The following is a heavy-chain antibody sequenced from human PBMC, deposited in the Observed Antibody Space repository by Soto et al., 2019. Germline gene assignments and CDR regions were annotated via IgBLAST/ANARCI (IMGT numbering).Heavy chain of an antibody. J-gene: IGHJ6*02. CDR3: ARDNDRPQLGGNYYYILDV. CDR2: IMPVFCTP. D-gene: IGHD2-8*01. CDR1: GGTFRTAA. Sequence: QVQLEQAGAEVKKPGSSAKVSCKASGGTFRTAAISWVRQAPGQGLEWPGWIMPVFCTPDYAQKFQGRVTITANESTNTAYMELSGLRSDDTAVYYCARDNDRPQLGGNYYYILDVWGQGTTITVSS. V-gene: IGHV1-69*12.